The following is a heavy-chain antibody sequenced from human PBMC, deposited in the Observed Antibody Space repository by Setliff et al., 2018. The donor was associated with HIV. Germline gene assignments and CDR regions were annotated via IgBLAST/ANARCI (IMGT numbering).Heavy chain of an antibody. D-gene: IGHD2-21*02. J-gene: IGHJ6*03. V-gene: IGHV1-2*06. Sequence: ASVKVSCKASGYTFTAHYIHWVRQAPGQGLEWMGRINPKSGATNYAQKFQGSVTLTRDTAISTAYMEVKRLRSDDTAVYYCARAGVPCGTDCYSQDFNYYYYMDVWGKGTTVTVSS. CDR1: GYTFTAHY. CDR2: INPKSGAT. CDR3: ARAGVPCGTDCYSQDFNYYYYMDV.